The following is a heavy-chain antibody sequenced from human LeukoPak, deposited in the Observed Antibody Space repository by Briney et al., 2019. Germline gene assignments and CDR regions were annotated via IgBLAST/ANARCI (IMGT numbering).Heavy chain of an antibody. V-gene: IGHV3-23*01. Sequence: GGSLRLSCAASGFTFSSYAMNWVRLAPGKGLEWVSVISGSGGSTYYADSVKGRFSISRDNSKNTLSLQMDSLRVEDTAVYYCAKGGYSDGWYFFDYWGQGALVTVSS. D-gene: IGHD6-19*01. CDR2: ISGSGGST. CDR1: GFTFSSYA. J-gene: IGHJ4*02. CDR3: AKGGYSDGWYFFDY.